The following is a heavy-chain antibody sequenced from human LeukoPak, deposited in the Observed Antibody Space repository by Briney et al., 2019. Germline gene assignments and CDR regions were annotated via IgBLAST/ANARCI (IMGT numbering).Heavy chain of an antibody. CDR2: IIPIFGTA. Sequence: SVKVSCKASGGTSSSYAISWVRQAPGQGLEWMGGIIPIFGTANYAQKFQGRVTITTDESTSTAYMELSSLRSEDTAVYYCAREEREIFGVVIIGDDAFDIWGQGTMVTVSS. V-gene: IGHV1-69*05. D-gene: IGHD3-3*01. CDR3: AREEREIFGVVIIGDDAFDI. J-gene: IGHJ3*02. CDR1: GGTSSSYA.